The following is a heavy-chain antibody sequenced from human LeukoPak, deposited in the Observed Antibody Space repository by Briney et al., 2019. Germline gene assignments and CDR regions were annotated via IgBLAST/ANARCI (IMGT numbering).Heavy chain of an antibody. J-gene: IGHJ4*02. V-gene: IGHV3-66*01. CDR2: IYSGGST. Sequence: GRSLRLSCAASGFTVSSNYMSWVRQAPGKGLEWVSVIYSGGSTYYADSVKGRFTISRDNSKNTLYLQMNSLRAEDTAVYYCARAGYYDSSGFDYWGQGTLVTVSS. D-gene: IGHD3-22*01. CDR3: ARAGYYDSSGFDY. CDR1: GFTVSSNY.